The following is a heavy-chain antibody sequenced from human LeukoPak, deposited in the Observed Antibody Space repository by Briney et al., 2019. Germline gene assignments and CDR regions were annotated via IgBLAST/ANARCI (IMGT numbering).Heavy chain of an antibody. J-gene: IGHJ5*02. Sequence: SDTLSLPYSVSGGSINSGGFYWGWLRQHPGQGLEWIGYIHNSGSTYYNPSLQSRAIISLDTSKSQFSLQLNSVTAADTAVYYCARVDGSGSKRWFDPWGQGAPVTVSS. CDR2: IHNSGST. D-gene: IGHD3-10*01. CDR3: ARVDGSGSKRWFDP. CDR1: GGSINSGGFY. V-gene: IGHV4-31*03.